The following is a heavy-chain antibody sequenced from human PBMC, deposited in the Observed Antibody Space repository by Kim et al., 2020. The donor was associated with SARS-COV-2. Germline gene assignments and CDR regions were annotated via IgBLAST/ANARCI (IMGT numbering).Heavy chain of an antibody. J-gene: IGHJ3*02. V-gene: IGHV3-53*01. Sequence: GGSLRLSCAASGFTVSSNYMSWVRQAPGKGLEWVSVIYSGGSTYYADSVKGRCTIIRDNSKNKPYHQLNSMRAEDTAVYYCGGEGDDAFDIWGQGTMGNV. CDR1: GFTVSSNY. CDR3: GGEGDDAFDI. CDR2: IYSGGST. D-gene: IGHD3-16*01.